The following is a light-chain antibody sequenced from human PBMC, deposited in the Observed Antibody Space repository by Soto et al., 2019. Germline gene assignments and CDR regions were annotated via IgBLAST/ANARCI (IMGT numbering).Light chain of an antibody. Sequence: EIVLTQSPGTLSLSPGERATLSCRASQSVSSSYLAWYQQKPGQAPMLLIYGASSRATGIPDRFSGSGCGTDFTLTISRLEPEDFAVYYCQQYGSSPRTFGQGTKVEIK. CDR3: QQYGSSPRT. V-gene: IGKV3-20*01. CDR2: GAS. J-gene: IGKJ1*01. CDR1: QSVSSSY.